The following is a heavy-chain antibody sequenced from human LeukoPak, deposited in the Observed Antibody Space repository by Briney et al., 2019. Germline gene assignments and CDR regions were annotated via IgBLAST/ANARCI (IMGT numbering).Heavy chain of an antibody. V-gene: IGHV3-23*01. J-gene: IGHJ4*02. CDR3: ARESYPIGFDY. D-gene: IGHD3-10*01. CDR2: VSGGGVNT. Sequence: GGSLRLSCAASGFIFSTYGMSWVRQAPGKGLEWVSIVSGGGVNTYYVDSVKGRFTISRDNSKNTLYLQMNSLRAEDTAVYYCARESYPIGFDYWGQGTLVTVSS. CDR1: GFIFSTYG.